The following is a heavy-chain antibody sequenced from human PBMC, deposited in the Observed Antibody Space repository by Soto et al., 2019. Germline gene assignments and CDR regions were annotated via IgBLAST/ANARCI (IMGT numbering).Heavy chain of an antibody. V-gene: IGHV3-48*02. Sequence: GGSLRLSCAASGFTFSSYSMNWVRQAPGKGLEWVSYISSSSTIYYADSVKGRFTISRDNAKNSLYLQMNSLRDEDTAVYYCARDSELRNFDYWGQGTLVTVSS. J-gene: IGHJ4*02. CDR1: GFTFSSYS. CDR3: ARDSELRNFDY. D-gene: IGHD1-26*01. CDR2: ISSSSTI.